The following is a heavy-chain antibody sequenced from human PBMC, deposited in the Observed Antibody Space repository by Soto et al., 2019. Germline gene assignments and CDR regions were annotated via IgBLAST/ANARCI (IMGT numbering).Heavy chain of an antibody. D-gene: IGHD3-10*01. V-gene: IGHV3-74*01. CDR2: INSDGSST. J-gene: IGHJ6*02. Sequence: GGSLRLSCAASGFTFSSYWMHRVRQAPGKGLVWVSRINSDGSSTSYADSVKGRFTISRDNAKNTLYLQMNRLRAEDTAVYYCARDQSGKPDNYGMDVWGQGTTVTVSS. CDR1: GFTFSSYW. CDR3: ARDQSGKPDNYGMDV.